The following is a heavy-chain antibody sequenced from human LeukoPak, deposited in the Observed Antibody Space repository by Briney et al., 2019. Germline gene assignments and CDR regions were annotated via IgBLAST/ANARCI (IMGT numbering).Heavy chain of an antibody. CDR3: ARVRWGGGYSYSDAFDI. J-gene: IGHJ3*02. Sequence: PSETLSLTCTVSGYSISSGYYWGWIRQPPGKGLAWIGSIYHSGSTYYNPSLKSRVTISLDTSKNQFSLKLSSVTAADTAVYYCARVRWGGGYSYSDAFDIWGQGTMVTVSS. CDR1: GYSISSGYY. V-gene: IGHV4-38-2*02. CDR2: IYHSGST. D-gene: IGHD5-18*01.